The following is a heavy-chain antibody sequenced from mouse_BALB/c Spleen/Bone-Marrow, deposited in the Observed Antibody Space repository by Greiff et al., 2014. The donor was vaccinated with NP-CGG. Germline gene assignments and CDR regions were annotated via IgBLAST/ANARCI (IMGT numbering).Heavy chain of an antibody. Sequence: VQLKESGGGLVQPGGSLKLSCTASGFDFSGYWMSWVRQAPGKGLQWIGEINPESSTINYTPSLKDKFIISRDNAKNTLYLQMNKVRSEDTALYYCARLTYYGLSDYWGQGTTLTVPS. V-gene: IGHV4-1*02. CDR1: GFDFSGYW. D-gene: IGHD1-2*01. J-gene: IGHJ2*01. CDR2: INPESSTI. CDR3: ARLTYYGLSDY.